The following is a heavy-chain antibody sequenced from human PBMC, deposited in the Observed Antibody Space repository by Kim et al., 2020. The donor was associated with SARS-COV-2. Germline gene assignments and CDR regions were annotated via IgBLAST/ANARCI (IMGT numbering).Heavy chain of an antibody. Sequence: SETLSLTCTVSGGSISSSSYYWGWIRQPPGKGLEWIGSIYYSGSTYYNPSLKSRVTISVDTSKNQFSLKLSSVTAADTAVYYCARHPLYDYYYGMDVWDQGTTVTVSS. J-gene: IGHJ6*02. CDR2: IYYSGST. CDR1: GGSISSSSYY. CDR3: ARHPLYDYYYGMDV. V-gene: IGHV4-39*01.